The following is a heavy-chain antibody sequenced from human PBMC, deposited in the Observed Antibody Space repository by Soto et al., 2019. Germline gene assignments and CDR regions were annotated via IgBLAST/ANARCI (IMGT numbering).Heavy chain of an antibody. CDR1: GGTIRGGGYY. V-gene: IGHV4-31*03. Sequence: PSETLCLTCTVAGGTIRGGGYYWSCIRQHPGKGLEWIGYIYYSGGTYYNPSLKSRVTISVDTSKNQFSLKLSSVTAADAAVYYCARGMGPGVHYNVSAPWGQGTPVTVSS. D-gene: IGHD1-1*01. J-gene: IGHJ5*02. CDR2: IYYSGGT. CDR3: ARGMGPGVHYNVSAP.